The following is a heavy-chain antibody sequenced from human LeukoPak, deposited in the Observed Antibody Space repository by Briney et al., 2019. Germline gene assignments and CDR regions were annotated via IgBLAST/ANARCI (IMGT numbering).Heavy chain of an antibody. CDR3: TREGTDSFDV. CDR1: GFTFSTYA. CDR2: ISYHGINT. V-gene: IGHV3-30-3*01. D-gene: IGHD2-15*01. J-gene: IGHJ3*01. Sequence: GRSLRLSCAASGFTFSTYAAHWVRQAPGRGLEWVAFISYHGINTYYADSVKGRFTISRDNSKNTLYLEMSSLRLEDTAVYYCTREGTDSFDVWGQGTMVTVSS.